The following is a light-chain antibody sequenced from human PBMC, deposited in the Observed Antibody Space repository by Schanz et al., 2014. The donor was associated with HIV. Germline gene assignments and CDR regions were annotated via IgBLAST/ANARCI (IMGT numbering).Light chain of an antibody. Sequence: QSVLTQPPSVSAAPGQRVTISCSGSAFNVGQNYVSWYQQFPGTAPKLLIYGTHDRLSEIPDRFSVSKSGALASLVISGLRSEDEAEYYCQSYDGTLKAVVVGGGTKVTVL. J-gene: IGLJ2*01. CDR1: AFNVGQNY. V-gene: IGLV1-51*01. CDR2: GTH. CDR3: QSYDGTLKAVV.